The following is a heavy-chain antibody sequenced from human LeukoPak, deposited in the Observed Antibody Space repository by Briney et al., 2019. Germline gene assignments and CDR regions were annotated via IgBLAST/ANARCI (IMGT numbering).Heavy chain of an antibody. J-gene: IGHJ4*02. D-gene: IGHD5-24*01. CDR2: ISGSGGST. V-gene: IGHV3-23*01. Sequence: HSGGSLRLSCAASGFTFSSYGMSWVRQAPGKGLEWVSAISGSGGSTYYADSVKGRFTISRDNSKNTLYLQMNSLRAEDTAVYYCARRGIKLATIRHFDYWGQGTLVTVSS. CDR1: GFTFSSYG. CDR3: ARRGIKLATIRHFDY.